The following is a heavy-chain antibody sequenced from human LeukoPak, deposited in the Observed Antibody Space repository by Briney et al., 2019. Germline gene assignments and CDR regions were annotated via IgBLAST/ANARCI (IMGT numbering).Heavy chain of an antibody. V-gene: IGHV4-59*01. CDR3: AKDPQAPESIVGAHPPDY. CDR2: IYYSGST. J-gene: IGHJ4*02. D-gene: IGHD1-26*01. Sequence: SETLSLTCTVSGGSISSYYWSWIRQPPGKGLEWIGYIYYSGSTNYNPSLKSRVTISVDTSKNQFSLKLSSVTAADTAVYYCAKDPQAPESIVGAHPPDYWGQGTLVTVSS. CDR1: GGSISSYY.